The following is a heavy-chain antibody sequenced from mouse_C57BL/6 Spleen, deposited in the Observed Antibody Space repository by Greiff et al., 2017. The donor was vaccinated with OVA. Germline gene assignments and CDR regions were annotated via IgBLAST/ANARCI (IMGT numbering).Heavy chain of an antibody. D-gene: IGHD2-3*01. CDR3: ANDGYYSAWFAY. V-gene: IGHV1-5*01. J-gene: IGHJ3*01. CDR2: IYPGNSDT. Sequence: EVQLQQSGTVLARPGASVKMSCKTSGYTFTSYWMHWVKQRPGQGLEWIGAIYPGNSDTSYNQKFKGKAKLTAVTSASTAYMELSSLTNEDSAVYYCANDGYYSAWFAYWGQGTLVTVSA. CDR1: GYTFTSYW.